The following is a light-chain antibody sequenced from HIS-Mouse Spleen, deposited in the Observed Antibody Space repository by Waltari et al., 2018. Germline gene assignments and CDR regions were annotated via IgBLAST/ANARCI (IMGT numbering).Light chain of an antibody. V-gene: IGKV1-33*01. CDR1: QDISNY. CDR3: QQYDNLPPLT. CDR2: DAA. J-gene: IGKJ4*01. Sequence: IQMTQSPSSFSASGGDRVTITCQASQDISNYLNWYQQKPGKAPKLLIYDAANLETGVPSRFSGSGSGTDFTFTISSLQPEDIATYYCQQYDNLPPLTFGGGTKVEIK.